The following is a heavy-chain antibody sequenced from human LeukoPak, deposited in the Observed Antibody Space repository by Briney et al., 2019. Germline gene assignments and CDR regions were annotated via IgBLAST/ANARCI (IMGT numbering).Heavy chain of an antibody. D-gene: IGHD2-21*02. CDR1: GGSISSSSYY. V-gene: IGHV4-39*01. CDR2: IYYSGST. J-gene: IGHJ4*02. CDR3: AREAYCGGDCYSLDY. Sequence: SETLSLTCTVSGGSISSSSYYWGWIRQPPGKGLEWIGSIYYSGSTYYNPSLKSRVTISVDTSKNQFSLKLSSVTAADTAVYYCAREAYCGGDCYSLDYWGKGTLVTVSS.